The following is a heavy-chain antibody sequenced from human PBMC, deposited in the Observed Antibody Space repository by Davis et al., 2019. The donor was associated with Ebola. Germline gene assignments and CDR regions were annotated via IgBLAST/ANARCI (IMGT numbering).Heavy chain of an antibody. V-gene: IGHV4-59*08. Sequence: SETLSLTCAVYGGSFSGYYWSWIRQPPGKGLEWIGYIYNSGSTNYNPSLKSRVTISVDTSKNQFSLKLSSVTAADTAVYYCARRMLYYDSSGYYYYFDYWGQGTLVTVSS. D-gene: IGHD3-22*01. CDR1: GGSFSGYY. CDR2: IYNSGST. J-gene: IGHJ4*02. CDR3: ARRMLYYDSSGYYYYFDY.